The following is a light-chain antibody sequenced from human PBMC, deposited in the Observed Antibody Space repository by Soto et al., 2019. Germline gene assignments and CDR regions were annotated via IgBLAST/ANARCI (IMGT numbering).Light chain of an antibody. V-gene: IGKV3-20*01. Sequence: EIVLTQSPGTLSLSPGERATLSCRASQSVSSSYLAWYQQKPGQAPRRLIYGASSSATGIPDRFSGSGSGTDFTLTISRLEPEDFAVYYCQQYGSSLITFGQGTRLEIK. CDR2: GAS. CDR1: QSVSSSY. CDR3: QQYGSSLIT. J-gene: IGKJ5*01.